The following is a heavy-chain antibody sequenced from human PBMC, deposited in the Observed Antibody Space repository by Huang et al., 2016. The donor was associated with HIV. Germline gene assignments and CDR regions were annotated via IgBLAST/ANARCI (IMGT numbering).Heavy chain of an antibody. V-gene: IGHV4-39*01. J-gene: IGHJ4*02. CDR1: GGSISSSSYY. CDR2: MYYSGST. Sequence: TVSGGSISSSSYYWGWIGSMYYSGSTYYNPSLRSRVTISADTSKNQFSLKLSSVTAADTAVYYCARPGGRGNYDFWSGYYEYYFDYWGQGTLVTVSS. CDR3: ARPGGRGNYDFWSGYYEYYFDY. D-gene: IGHD3-3*01.